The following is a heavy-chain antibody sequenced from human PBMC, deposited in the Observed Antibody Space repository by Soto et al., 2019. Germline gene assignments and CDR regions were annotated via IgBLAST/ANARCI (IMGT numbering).Heavy chain of an antibody. Sequence: SETLSLTCTVSGGSISSSSYYWGWIRQPPGKGLEWIGSIYYSGSTYYNPSLKSRVTISVDTSKNQFSLKLSSVTAADTAVYYCARLWNDYGDYYFDYWGQGTLVTVSS. CDR3: ARLWNDYGDYYFDY. V-gene: IGHV4-39*01. J-gene: IGHJ4*02. CDR1: GGSISSSSYY. D-gene: IGHD4-17*01. CDR2: IYYSGST.